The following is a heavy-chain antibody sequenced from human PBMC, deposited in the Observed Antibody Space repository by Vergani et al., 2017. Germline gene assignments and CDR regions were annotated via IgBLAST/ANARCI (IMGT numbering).Heavy chain of an antibody. CDR3: AKDRLRGTMVRGVIIRNYYGMDV. CDR2: ISYDGSNK. CDR1: GFTFSSYG. Sequence: QVQLVESGGGVVQPGRSLRLSCAASGFTFSSYGMHWVRQAPGKGLEWVAVISYDGSNKYYADSVKGRFTISRDNSKNTLYLQMNSLRAEDTAVYYCAKDRLRGTMVRGVIIRNYYGMDVWGQGTTVTVSS. D-gene: IGHD3-10*01. V-gene: IGHV3-30*18. J-gene: IGHJ6*02.